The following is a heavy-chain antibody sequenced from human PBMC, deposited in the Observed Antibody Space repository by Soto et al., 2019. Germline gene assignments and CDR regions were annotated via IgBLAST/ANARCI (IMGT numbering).Heavy chain of an antibody. CDR2: ISRSGGST. D-gene: IGHD3-9*01. Sequence: GGSLRLSCAASGFTFSSYAMSWVRQAPGKGLEWVSAISRSGGSTYYADSVKGRFTISRDNSKNTLYLQMNSLRAEDTAVYHWAKDFGHYDILTGYPTFDYWGQGTLVTVSS. V-gene: IGHV3-23*01. J-gene: IGHJ4*02. CDR3: AKDFGHYDILTGYPTFDY. CDR1: GFTFSSYA.